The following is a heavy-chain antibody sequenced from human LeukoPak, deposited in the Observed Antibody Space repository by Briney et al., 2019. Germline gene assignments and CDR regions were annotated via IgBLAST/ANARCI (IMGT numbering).Heavy chain of an antibody. CDR1: GFTFSSYS. D-gene: IGHD3-9*01. Sequence: GGSLRLSCAASGFTFSSYSMHWVRQAPGKGLGWVSRINSSGGSTNYADSVKGRFTISRDNPKNTLYLQMNSLRDEGTAVYYCERDSTGSRFDPWGQGTLVTVSS. CDR2: INSSGGST. CDR3: ERDSTGSRFDP. J-gene: IGHJ5*02. V-gene: IGHV3-74*01.